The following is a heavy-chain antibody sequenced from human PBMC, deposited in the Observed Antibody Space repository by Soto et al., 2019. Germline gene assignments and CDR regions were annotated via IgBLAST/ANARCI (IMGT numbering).Heavy chain of an antibody. D-gene: IGHD1-26*01. V-gene: IGHV1-69*01. CDR1: GGTFDNFI. Sequence: QVQLVQSGAEVKEPGSSVRVSCKASGGTFDNFIMNWVRQTPGQGLEWMGGIVPMLGTPTYAEKFKGRVTFSATGSTSTMYMEVTSLSSEDTAIYYCTTDGTYSSSLSQYSGMDVWGQGTTVTVSS. CDR2: IVPMLGTP. CDR3: TTDGTYSSSLSQYSGMDV. J-gene: IGHJ6*02.